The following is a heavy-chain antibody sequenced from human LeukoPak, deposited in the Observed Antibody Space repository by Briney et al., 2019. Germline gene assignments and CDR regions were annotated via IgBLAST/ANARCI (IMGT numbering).Heavy chain of an antibody. D-gene: IGHD6-19*01. J-gene: IGHJ6*02. V-gene: IGHV4-59*11. CDR2: INYIGST. Sequence: SETLSLTCTVSGGSITNHFWSWIRQPPGKGLEWIGYINYIGSTNYNPSLKSRVTISVDTSKNQFSLKLSSVTAADTAVYYCARDRIAVAGTGYYYGMDVWGQGTTVTVSS. CDR3: ARDRIAVAGTGYYYGMDV. CDR1: GGSITNHF.